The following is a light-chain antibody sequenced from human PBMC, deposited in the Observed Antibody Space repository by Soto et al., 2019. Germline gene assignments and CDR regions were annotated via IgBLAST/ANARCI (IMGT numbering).Light chain of an antibody. J-gene: IGLJ2*01. CDR3: CSYAGSSTSYVV. V-gene: IGLV2-23*01. CDR2: EGS. CDR1: SSDVGSYNL. Sequence: QSALTQPASVSGSPGQSITISCTGTSSDVGSYNLVSWYQQHPGKAPKLMIYEGSKRPSGVSNRYSGSKSGNTASLIISGLQAEDEADYCCCSYAGSSTSYVVFGGGTKLTVL.